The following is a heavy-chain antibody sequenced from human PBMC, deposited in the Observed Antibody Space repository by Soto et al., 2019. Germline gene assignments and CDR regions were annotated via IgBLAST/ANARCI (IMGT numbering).Heavy chain of an antibody. D-gene: IGHD3-16*01. CDR1: GGSISSGDYY. Sequence: SETLSLTCTVSGGSISSGDYYWSWIRQPPGKGLEWIGYIYYSGSTYYNPSLKSRVTISVDTSKNQFSLKLGSVTAADTAVYYCARATGWGGATLDYWGQGTLVTVSS. J-gene: IGHJ4*02. CDR2: IYYSGST. CDR3: ARATGWGGATLDY. V-gene: IGHV4-30-4*01.